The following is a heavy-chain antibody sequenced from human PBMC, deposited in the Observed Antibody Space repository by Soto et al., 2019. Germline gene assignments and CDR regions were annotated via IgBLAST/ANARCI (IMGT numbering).Heavy chain of an antibody. Sequence: GESLKISCAASGFTFSSYAMSWVRQAPGKGLEWVSAISGSGGSTYYADSVKGRFTISRDNSKNTLYLQMNSLRAEDTAVYYCAKVNWNYVCFDYWGQGTLVTVSS. CDR2: ISGSGGST. V-gene: IGHV3-23*01. CDR1: GFTFSSYA. J-gene: IGHJ4*02. CDR3: AKVNWNYVCFDY. D-gene: IGHD1-7*01.